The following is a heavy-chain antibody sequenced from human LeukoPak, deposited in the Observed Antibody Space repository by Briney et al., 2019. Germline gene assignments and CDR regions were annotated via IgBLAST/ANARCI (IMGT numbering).Heavy chain of an antibody. J-gene: IGHJ1*01. CDR2: IIPIFGTA. CDR3: ARGDIYYYDSSGRNFQH. V-gene: IGHV1-69*01. D-gene: IGHD3-22*01. Sequence: VASVKVSCKASGGTFSSYAISWVRQAPGQGLEWMGGIIPIFGTANYAQKFQGRVTITADESTSTAYMELSSLRSEDTAVYYCARGDIYYYDSSGRNFQHWGQGTLVTVSS. CDR1: GGTFSSYA.